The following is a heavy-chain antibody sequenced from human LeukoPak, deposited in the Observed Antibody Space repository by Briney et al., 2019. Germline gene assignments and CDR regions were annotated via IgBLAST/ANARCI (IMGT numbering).Heavy chain of an antibody. J-gene: IGHJ4*02. CDR3: ARDRGLVLVTGTFGY. Sequence: PGGSLRLSCAASGFTFSSYEMNWVRQAPGKGLEWVSYISSSATTIYYADSVKGRFTISRDNAKNSLYLQMNSLRAEDTAVYYCARDRGLVLVTGTFGYWGQGTLVTVSS. V-gene: IGHV3-48*03. CDR2: ISSSATTI. D-gene: IGHD2-8*02. CDR1: GFTFSSYE.